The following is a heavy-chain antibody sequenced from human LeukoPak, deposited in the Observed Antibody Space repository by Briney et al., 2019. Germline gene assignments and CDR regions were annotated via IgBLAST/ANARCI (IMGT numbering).Heavy chain of an antibody. Sequence: PGGSLRLSCAASGFTFSSYTMNWVRQSPGKGLEWIGEIYHSGNTNYNPSLKSRVAISLDKSSNQFSLRLMSVTAADTAMYFCAREEMPGKFDYWGQGILVTVSS. D-gene: IGHD1-26*01. J-gene: IGHJ4*02. CDR1: GFTFSSYTM. CDR2: IYHSGNT. CDR3: AREEMPGKFDY. V-gene: IGHV4-4*01.